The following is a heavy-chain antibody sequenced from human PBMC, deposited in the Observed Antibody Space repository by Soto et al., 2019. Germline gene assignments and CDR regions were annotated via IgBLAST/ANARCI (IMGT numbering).Heavy chain of an antibody. Sequence: QVQLRESGPGLVKPSQTLLLTCSVSGASIAGGSYYWSWLRQPPGEGLEWIGYIPSRGRPFYHPSLASPTTISSDTSKNQLSLQFTSVTAADSAVYYCARDHCSGYDFALWGQGTLVTVSS. J-gene: IGHJ5*02. V-gene: IGHV4-30-4*01. CDR3: ARDHCSGYDFAL. D-gene: IGHD5-12*01. CDR1: GASIAGGSYY. CDR2: IPSRGRP.